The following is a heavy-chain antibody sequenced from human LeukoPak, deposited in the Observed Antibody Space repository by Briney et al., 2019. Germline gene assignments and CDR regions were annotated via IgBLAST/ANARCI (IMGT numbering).Heavy chain of an antibody. V-gene: IGHV3-7*01. CDR1: GFAFSSVW. Sequence: GASQRLSCAASGFAFSSVWMSWLRHAAGKGLEWVANIRQDGSDKNYVASVKGRFTISRDNAKNSLYLQMNSLTAEDTAVYYCATASASRGNNWGQRRLVTASS. CDR3: ATASASRGNN. J-gene: IGHJ4*02. D-gene: IGHD3-22*01. CDR2: IRQDGSDK.